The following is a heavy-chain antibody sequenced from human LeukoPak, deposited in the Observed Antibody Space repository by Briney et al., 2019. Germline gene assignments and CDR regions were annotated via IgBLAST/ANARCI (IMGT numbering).Heavy chain of an antibody. CDR1: GFTFSSYSMN. CDR3: ARRVYCSSTSCDLYYFDY. D-gene: IGHD2-2*01. J-gene: IGHJ4*02. Sequence: PGGSLRLSCAASGFTFSSYSMNWVRQPPGKGLEWIGSIYYSGSTYYNPSLKSRVTISVDTSKNQFSLKLSSVTAADTAVYYCARRVYCSSTSCDLYYFDYWGQGTLVTVSS. V-gene: IGHV4-39*01. CDR2: IYYSGST.